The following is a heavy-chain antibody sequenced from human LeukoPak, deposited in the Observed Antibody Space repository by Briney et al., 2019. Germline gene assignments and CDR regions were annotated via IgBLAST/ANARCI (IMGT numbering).Heavy chain of an antibody. CDR1: GFTFSSYS. CDR2: ISSASGTK. J-gene: IGHJ6*02. D-gene: IGHD3-22*01. CDR3: AKGAASSSGYYYASPPADYYAMDV. V-gene: IGHV3-48*01. Sequence: GGSLRLSCAASGFTFSSYSMNWVRQAPGKGLEWVSYISSASGTKEYADSVKGRFTISRDNAKNTLYLQMNSLRTEDTAVYYCAKGAASSSGYYYASPPADYYAMDVWGQGTTVTVSS.